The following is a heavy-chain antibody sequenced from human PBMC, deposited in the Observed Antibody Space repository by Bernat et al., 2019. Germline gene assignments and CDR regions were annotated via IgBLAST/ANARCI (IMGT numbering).Heavy chain of an antibody. CDR2: ISYDGSNK. CDR3: AKDLGLSRIYDGSGGVFDY. CDR1: GFTFSSYG. V-gene: IGHV3-30*18. D-gene: IGHD3-10*01. J-gene: IGHJ4*02. Sequence: QVQLVESGGGVVQPGRSLRLSCAASGFTFSSYGMHWVRQAPGKGLEWVAVISYDGSNKYYADSVKGRFTISRDNSKNTLYLQMNSLRAEDTAVYYCAKDLGLSRIYDGSGGVFDYWGQGTLVTVSS.